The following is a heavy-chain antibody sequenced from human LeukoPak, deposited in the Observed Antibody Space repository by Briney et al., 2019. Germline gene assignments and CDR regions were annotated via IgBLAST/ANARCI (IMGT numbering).Heavy chain of an antibody. J-gene: IGHJ3*02. D-gene: IGHD6-19*01. CDR2: FDPEDGET. V-gene: IGHV1-24*01. CDR1: GYTLTELS. Sequence: ASVKVSCKVSGYTLTELSMHWVRQAPGKGLEWMGGFDPEDGETIYAQKFQGRVTMTEDTSTDTAYMELSSLRSEDTAVYYCATPKKRGEYSIGWYDAFDIWGQGTMVTVSS. CDR3: ATPKKRGEYSIGWYDAFDI.